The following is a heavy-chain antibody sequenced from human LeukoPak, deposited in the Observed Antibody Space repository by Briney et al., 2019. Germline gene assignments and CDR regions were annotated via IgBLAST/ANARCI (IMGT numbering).Heavy chain of an antibody. CDR3: ARWRGAQSEFDS. Sequence: ETLSLTCAVSGGSITSGSYYWGWIRQPPGKGLEWLAFIKEDASVKDYVDSLKGRVTISRDNGKNSVYLQMNSLRVDDTAVYYCARWRGAQSEFDSWGQGTLVTVSS. CDR1: GGSITSGSYY. D-gene: IGHD3-3*01. CDR2: IKEDASVK. V-gene: IGHV3-7*01. J-gene: IGHJ4*02.